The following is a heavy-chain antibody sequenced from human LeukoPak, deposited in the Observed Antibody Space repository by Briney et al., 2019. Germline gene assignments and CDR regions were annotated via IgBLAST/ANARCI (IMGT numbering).Heavy chain of an antibody. CDR2: IYYSGST. J-gene: IGHJ6*03. Sequence: KTSETLSLTCTVSGYSISSGYYWGWIRQPPGKGLEWIGYIYYSGSTNYNPSLKSRVTISVDTSKNQFSLKLSSVTAADTAVYYCARVLGSSSWYGKDYYMDVWGKGTTVTVSS. CDR1: GYSISSGYY. D-gene: IGHD6-13*01. CDR3: ARVLGSSSWYGKDYYMDV. V-gene: IGHV4-38-2*02.